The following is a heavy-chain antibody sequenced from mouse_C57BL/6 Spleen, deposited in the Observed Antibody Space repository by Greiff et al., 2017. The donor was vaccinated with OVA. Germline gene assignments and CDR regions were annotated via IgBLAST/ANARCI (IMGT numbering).Heavy chain of an antibody. Sequence: QVQLQQPGAELVMPGASVKLSCKASGYTFTSYWMHWVKQRPGQGLECIGEIDPSDSYTNYNQKFKGKSTLTVDKSSSTAYMQLSSLTSEDSAVYYCARSHLNWYAMDYWGQGTSVTVSS. J-gene: IGHJ4*01. D-gene: IGHD1-3*01. CDR1: GYTFTSYW. V-gene: IGHV1-69*01. CDR3: ARSHLNWYAMDY. CDR2: IDPSDSYT.